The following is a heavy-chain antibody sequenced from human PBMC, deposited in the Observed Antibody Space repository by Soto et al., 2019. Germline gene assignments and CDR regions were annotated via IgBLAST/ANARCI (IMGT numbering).Heavy chain of an antibody. D-gene: IGHD6-19*01. V-gene: IGHV4-4*02. CDR2: AYHNGLT. CDR1: GDSVTSNVW. J-gene: IGHJ4*02. CDR3: ARDAAVPGESDRFDY. Sequence: SETLSLTCAVSGDSVTSNVWWSWVRQPPGKGLEWIGEAYHNGLTDYNPSLKSRVTMSVDTSKNEFSLKLTSLTAANTAIYYCARDAAVPGESDRFDYWGQGTLVTVSS.